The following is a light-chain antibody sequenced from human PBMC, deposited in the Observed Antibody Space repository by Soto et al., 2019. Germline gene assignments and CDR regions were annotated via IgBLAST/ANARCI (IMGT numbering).Light chain of an antibody. CDR3: QQYNSWAWT. V-gene: IGKV3-15*01. CDR2: GAS. CDR1: QSVGNN. Sequence: DILLTQSPATLSLSPGERATLSCRASQSVGNNLSWYHKKPGHPPRLLIYGASTEATNIPTRFSGSGSGTDFTLTISSLQSEDFAVYYCQQYNSWAWTFGQGTTVEIK. J-gene: IGKJ1*01.